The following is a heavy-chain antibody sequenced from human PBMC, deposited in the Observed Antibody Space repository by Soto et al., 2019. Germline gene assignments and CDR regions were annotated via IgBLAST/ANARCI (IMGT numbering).Heavy chain of an antibody. D-gene: IGHD1-20*01. V-gene: IGHV3-23*01. Sequence: GGSLRLSCAASEFTFSNYAMSWVRQAPGKGLEWVSSISANGGNTYYADSVQGRFTISRDNSKNTLYLQMNSLRAEDTAVYYCARGLYNWKPWFDPWGQGTLVTVSS. CDR2: ISANGGNT. CDR3: ARGLYNWKPWFDP. J-gene: IGHJ5*02. CDR1: EFTFSNYA.